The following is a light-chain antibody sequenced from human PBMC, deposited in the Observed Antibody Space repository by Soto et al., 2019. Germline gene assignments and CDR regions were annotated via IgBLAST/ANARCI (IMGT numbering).Light chain of an antibody. V-gene: IGLV1-47*01. J-gene: IGLJ3*02. CDR3: AAWDDSLSGWV. CDR1: SSNIVTNH. CDR2: RNS. Sequence: QLVLTQPPSASGTPGQRVTISCSGSSSNIVTNHVYWYQHLPGTAPKLLIYRNSLRPSGVPDRFSGSKSGTSASLAISGIRYEDEADYYCAAWDDSLSGWVFGGGTKVTVL.